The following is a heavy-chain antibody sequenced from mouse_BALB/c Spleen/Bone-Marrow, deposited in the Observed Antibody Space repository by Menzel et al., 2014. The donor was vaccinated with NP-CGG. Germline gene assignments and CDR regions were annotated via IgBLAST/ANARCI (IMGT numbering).Heavy chain of an antibody. CDR3: ARRRGGAMDY. V-gene: IGHV1-69*01. J-gene: IGHJ4*01. CDR1: GYTFTDYW. CDR2: IDTSDSYT. Sequence: QVQLQQSGAELVMPGASVKMSCKASGYTFTDYWMHWVKQRPGQGLEWIGAIDTSDSYTSYNQKFKGKATLTVDKSSSTAYMQLSSRTSEDSAVYYCARRRGGAMDYWGQGTSVTVSS.